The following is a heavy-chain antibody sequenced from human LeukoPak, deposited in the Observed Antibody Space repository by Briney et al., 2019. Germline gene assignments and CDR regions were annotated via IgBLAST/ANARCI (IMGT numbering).Heavy chain of an antibody. V-gene: IGHV3-21*01. D-gene: IGHD3-22*01. CDR1: GFTFSSYS. CDR3: ARVKANYYDSSGYYFRPHAFDI. CDR2: ISSNSSYI. Sequence: GGSLRLSCAASGFTFSSYSMNWVRQAPGKGLEWVSSISSNSSYIYYAESVKGRFTISRDNAKNSLYLQMNSLRAEDTVVYYCARVKANYYDSSGYYFRPHAFDIWGQGTMVTVSS. J-gene: IGHJ3*02.